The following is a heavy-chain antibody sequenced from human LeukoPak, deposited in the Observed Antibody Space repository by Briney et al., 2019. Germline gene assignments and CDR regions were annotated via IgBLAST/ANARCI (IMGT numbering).Heavy chain of an antibody. D-gene: IGHD2-21*01. CDR2: IKQDGSEK. Sequence: GGSLRLSCAVSGFTFSSYWMSWVRQAPGKGLEWVANIKQDGSEKYYVDSVKGRFTISRDNAKNSLYLQMNSLRAEDTAVYYCAREGPYCGGDCFDYWGQGTLVTVSS. J-gene: IGHJ4*02. CDR3: AREGPYCGGDCFDY. V-gene: IGHV3-7*01. CDR1: GFTFSSYW.